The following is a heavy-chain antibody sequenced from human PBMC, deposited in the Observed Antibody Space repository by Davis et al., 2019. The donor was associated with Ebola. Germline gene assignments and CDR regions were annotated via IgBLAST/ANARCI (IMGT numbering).Heavy chain of an antibody. D-gene: IGHD2-21*01. CDR1: GFTFSSYA. J-gene: IGHJ4*02. V-gene: IGHV3-30-3*01. Sequence: LSLTCAASGFTFSSYAMHWVRQAPGKGLEWVAVISYDGSNKYYADSVKGRFTISRDNSKNTLYMQMNSLRAEDTAVYYCARATHMDYWGQGTLVTVSS. CDR2: ISYDGSNK. CDR3: ARATHMDY.